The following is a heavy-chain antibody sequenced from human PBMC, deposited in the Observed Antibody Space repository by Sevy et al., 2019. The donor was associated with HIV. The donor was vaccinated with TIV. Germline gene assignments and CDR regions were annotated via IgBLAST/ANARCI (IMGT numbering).Heavy chain of an antibody. D-gene: IGHD6-6*01. V-gene: IGHV3-15*07. Sequence: GGSLRLSCVASGFIFNNAWMNWVRQAPGKGLEWVGRIKSNIDGGTTDYAAPVRGRLTILRDDSKNTLSLKMNSLKTEDTAVYYCTTTSPFTAQGRAVLASRRYYFYGMDVWGQGTTVTVSS. J-gene: IGHJ6*02. CDR3: TTTSPFTAQGRAVLASRRYYFYGMDV. CDR1: GFIFNNAW. CDR2: IKSNIDGGTT.